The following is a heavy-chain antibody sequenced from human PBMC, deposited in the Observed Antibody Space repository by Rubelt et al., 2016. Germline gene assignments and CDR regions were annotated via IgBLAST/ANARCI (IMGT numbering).Heavy chain of an antibody. D-gene: IGHD3-16*01. V-gene: IGHV3-7*04. CDR2: IKHDGSEK. CDR3: ARGGAYTNDY. CDR1: GFSFGGYW. J-gene: IGHJ4*02. Sequence: EVQLVESGGGLVQPGGSLRLSCEASGFSFGGYWMSWVRQAPGKGLEWVASIKHDGSEKYYVDSVKGRFTISRDNTKNSLYLQMNRLRAEDTAVYYCARGGAYTNDYWGQGTLVTVSS.